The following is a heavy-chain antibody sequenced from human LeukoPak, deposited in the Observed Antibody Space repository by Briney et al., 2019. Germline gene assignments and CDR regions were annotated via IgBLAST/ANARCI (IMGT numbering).Heavy chain of an antibody. V-gene: IGHV1-69*13. D-gene: IGHD3-10*01. CDR2: IIPIFGTA. CDR3: ARAETLLWFGDV. Sequence: GASEKVSCKASGGTFSSYAISWVRQAPGQGLEWMGGIIPIFGTANYAQKFQGRVTITADESTSTAYMELSSLRSEDTAVYYCARAETLLWFGDVWGKGTTVTVSS. CDR1: GGTFSSYA. J-gene: IGHJ6*04.